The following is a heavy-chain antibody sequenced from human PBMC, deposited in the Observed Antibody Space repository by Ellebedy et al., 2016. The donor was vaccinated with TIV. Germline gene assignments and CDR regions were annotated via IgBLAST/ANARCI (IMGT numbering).Heavy chain of an antibody. CDR1: GGSISDHY. Sequence: MPSETLSLTCTVSGGSISDHYWSWIRQPPGQGLEWIGYRYYSGNTNYNPSLQSRVTISIDPSKNQLSLKLRSVTAADTAVYYCARNSPPSGYSAGYFYYYGMDVWGQGTTVTVSS. D-gene: IGHD5-18*01. CDR3: ARNSPPSGYSAGYFYYYGMDV. V-gene: IGHV4-59*11. J-gene: IGHJ6*02. CDR2: RYYSGNT.